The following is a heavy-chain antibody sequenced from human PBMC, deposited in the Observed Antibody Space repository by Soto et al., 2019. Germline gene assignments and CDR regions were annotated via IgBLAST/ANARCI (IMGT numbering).Heavy chain of an antibody. CDR3: ARGGRDIVVVPAAMSERFVY. V-gene: IGHV4-31*02. D-gene: IGHD2-2*01. J-gene: IGHJ4*02. CDR1: GGSISSGDYY. CDR2: IYYNGNT. Sequence: SETLSLTCTVSGGSISSGDYYWSWIRQLPGKDLEWIAYIYYNGNTYYTPSLKSRATISLDTSRNQFSLKLSSVTAADTAVYYCARGGRDIVVVPAAMSERFVYWGQGTLVTVS.